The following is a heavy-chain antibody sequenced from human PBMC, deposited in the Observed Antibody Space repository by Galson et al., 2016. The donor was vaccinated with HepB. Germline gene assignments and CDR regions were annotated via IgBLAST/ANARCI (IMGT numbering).Heavy chain of an antibody. J-gene: IGHJ4*02. CDR2: ISHSGTT. Sequence: SETLSLTCAVSGGSFSADYWGWIRQAPGKGLEWIGEISHSGTTNYNPSLRSRVIMSVDTSKNRFSLGLSSVPAAGTAIYYGVRSHIAATGGPPLFDFWGQGALVTVSS. D-gene: IGHD6-13*01. V-gene: IGHV4-34*01. CDR3: VRSHIAATGGPPLFDF. CDR1: GGSFSADY.